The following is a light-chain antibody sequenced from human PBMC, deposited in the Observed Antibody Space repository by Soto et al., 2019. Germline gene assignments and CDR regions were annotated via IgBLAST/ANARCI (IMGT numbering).Light chain of an antibody. V-gene: IGKV1-39*01. CDR1: QSISSY. Sequence: GDRVTITCRASQSISSYLNWYQQKPGKAPKLLIYAASSLQSGVPSRFSVSGSGTDFTLTISSLQPEDFATYYCQQSYSTPYTFGQGTKLEIK. CDR3: QQSYSTPYT. J-gene: IGKJ2*01. CDR2: AAS.